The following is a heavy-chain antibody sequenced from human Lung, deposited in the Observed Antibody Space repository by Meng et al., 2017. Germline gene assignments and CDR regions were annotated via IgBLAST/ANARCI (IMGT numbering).Heavy chain of an antibody. CDR3: ARGRVVVAATPSDY. CDR1: EFTFSSYS. Sequence: EVQLVESGGGLVQSGAALRLSCGASEFTFSSYSMDWVRQAPGKGLEWVSSISCSSAYAASVKGPFTISRDNAKNSLYLQMNCLRAEDTAVYYCARGRVVVAATPSDYWGQGTLVTVSS. J-gene: IGHJ4*02. CDR2: ISCSSA. D-gene: IGHD2-15*01. V-gene: IGHV3-21*01.